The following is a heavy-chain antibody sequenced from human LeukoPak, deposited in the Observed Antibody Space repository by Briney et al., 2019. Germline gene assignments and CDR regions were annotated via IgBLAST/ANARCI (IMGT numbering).Heavy chain of an antibody. CDR1: GFTFSSYS. V-gene: IGHV3-48*01. CDR3: ARSITVAADY. D-gene: IGHD6-19*01. Sequence: GGSLRLSCAASGFTFSSYSMNWVRQAPGKGLEWVSYISSSSSTIYYADSVKGRFALSRDNAKNSLYLQMNSLRAEDTAVYYCARSITVAADYWGQGTLVTVSS. CDR2: ISSSSSTI. J-gene: IGHJ4*02.